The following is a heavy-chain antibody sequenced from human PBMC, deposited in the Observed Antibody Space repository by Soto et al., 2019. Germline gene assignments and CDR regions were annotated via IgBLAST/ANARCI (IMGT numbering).Heavy chain of an antibody. CDR2: IKQDGSEK. Sequence: GGSLRLSCAASGFTLSSYGMHWVRQAPGKGLEWVANIKQDGSEKYYVDSVKGRFTISRNNAKNSLYLQMNSLRAEDTAVYYCASDSSGSPTLDALDIWGQGTMGTGSS. CDR1: GFTLSSYG. V-gene: IGHV3-7*01. J-gene: IGHJ3*02. CDR3: ASDSSGSPTLDALDI. D-gene: IGHD3-10*01.